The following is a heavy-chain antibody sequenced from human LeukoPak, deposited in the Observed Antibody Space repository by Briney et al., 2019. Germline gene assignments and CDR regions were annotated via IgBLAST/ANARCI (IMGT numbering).Heavy chain of an antibody. CDR3: ARDRVWVYCSSTSPGLGGNWFDP. Sequence: SQTLSLTCAISGDSVSSNSAAWNWIRQSPSRGLEWLGRTYYRSKWYNDYAVSVKSRITINPDTSKNQFSLQLNSVTPEDTAVYYCARDRVWVYCSSTSPGLGGNWFDPWGQGTLVTVSS. J-gene: IGHJ5*02. CDR1: GDSVSSNSAA. CDR2: TYYRSKWYN. V-gene: IGHV6-1*01. D-gene: IGHD2-2*01.